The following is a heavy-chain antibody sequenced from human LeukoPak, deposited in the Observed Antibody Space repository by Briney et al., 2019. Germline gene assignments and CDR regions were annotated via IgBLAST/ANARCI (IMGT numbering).Heavy chain of an antibody. CDR2: VYSSGNT. D-gene: IGHD3-10*01. CDR3: VRDRELTY. J-gene: IGHJ4*02. CDR1: DGSISIYY. V-gene: IGHV4-4*08. Sequence: SETLSLTCTVSDGSISIYYWSWIRQPPGKGLEWIGYVYSSGNTNYSPSLKGRAIISADTSKNQFSLKLTSVTAADTAVYYCVRDRELTYWGQGILVTVSS.